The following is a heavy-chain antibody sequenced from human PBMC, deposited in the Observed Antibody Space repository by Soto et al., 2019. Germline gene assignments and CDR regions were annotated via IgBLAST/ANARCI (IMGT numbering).Heavy chain of an antibody. CDR1: GGSFSGYY. CDR2: INHSGST. V-gene: IGHV4-34*01. Sequence: SETLSLTCAVYGGSFSGYYWSWIRQPPGKGLEWIGEINHSGSTNYNPSLKSRVTISVDTSKNQFSLKLSSVTAADTAVYYCARAKPFGILVVPAAMPPPGRWFDPWGQGTLVTVSS. CDR3: ARAKPFGILVVPAAMPPPGRWFDP. D-gene: IGHD2-2*01. J-gene: IGHJ5*02.